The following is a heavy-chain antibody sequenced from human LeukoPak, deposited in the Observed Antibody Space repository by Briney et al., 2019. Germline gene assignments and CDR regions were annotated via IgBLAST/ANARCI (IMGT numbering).Heavy chain of an antibody. CDR1: GDSISGSPYY. CDR3: ARSCNGGPHCYAFDI. CDR2: IYHKGNT. J-gene: IGHJ3*02. D-gene: IGHD2-15*01. Sequence: PSETLSLTCTVSGDSISGSPYYWAWIRQTPGKGFEWIGSIYHKGNTYYNPSLKSRVVISVDTSKNQFSLKLASLTAADTAVYYCARSCNGGPHCYAFDIWGQGTMVTVSS. V-gene: IGHV4-39*01.